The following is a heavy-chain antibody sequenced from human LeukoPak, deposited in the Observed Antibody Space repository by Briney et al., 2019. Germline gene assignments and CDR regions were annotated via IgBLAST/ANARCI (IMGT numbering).Heavy chain of an antibody. CDR1: GDSIRSGTYY. J-gene: IGHJ4*02. CDR2: IYTSGST. Sequence: PSETLSLTCSVSGDSIRSGTYYWSWIRQPAGKGLEWIGRIYTSGSTSYNRALKSRVTISVDTSKNQFSLKLTSVTAADTAVYYCARGGGATRIDYWGQGTLVTVSS. CDR3: ARGGGATRIDY. D-gene: IGHD3-10*01. V-gene: IGHV4-61*02.